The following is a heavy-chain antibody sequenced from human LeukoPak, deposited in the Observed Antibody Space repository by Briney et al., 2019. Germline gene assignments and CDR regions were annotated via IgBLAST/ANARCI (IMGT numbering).Heavy chain of an antibody. J-gene: IGHJ4*02. D-gene: IGHD4-11*01. CDR1: GFTFSSYG. V-gene: IGHV3-30*18. Sequence: GGSLRLSSAASGFTFSSYGMHWVRQAPGKGLEWVAVISYDGSNKYYADSVKGRFTISRDNSKNTLYLQMNSLRAEDTAVYYCAKESPTTPAYYFDYWGQGTLVTVSS. CDR3: AKESPTTPAYYFDY. CDR2: ISYDGSNK.